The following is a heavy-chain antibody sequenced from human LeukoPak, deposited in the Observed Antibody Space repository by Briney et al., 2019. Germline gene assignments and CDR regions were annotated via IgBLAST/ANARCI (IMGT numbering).Heavy chain of an antibody. D-gene: IGHD1-7*01. CDR2: IYYSGST. V-gene: IGHV4-39*07. CDR3: ARGFWNYVMPFDY. CDR1: GGSNSSSSYY. J-gene: IGHJ4*02. Sequence: SETLSLTCTVSGGSNSSSSYYWGSIRQPPEKGLEWIGSIYYSGSTYYNPSLKSRVTISVDTSKNQFSLKLSSVTAADTAVYYCARGFWNYVMPFDYWGQGTLVTVSS.